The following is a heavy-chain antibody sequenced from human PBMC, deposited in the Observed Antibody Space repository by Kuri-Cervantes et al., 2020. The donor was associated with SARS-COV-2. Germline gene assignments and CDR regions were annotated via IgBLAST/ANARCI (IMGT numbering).Heavy chain of an antibody. Sequence: GGSLRLSCAASGFTFSSYAMSWVRQAPGTGLGWVSAISGSGSSKYYADSVNGRFTISRDNSKNTLYLQMNSLRAEDTAVYYCANLAGSNYFYYYGMDVWGQGTTVTVSS. CDR2: ISGSGSSK. D-gene: IGHD4-11*01. CDR3: ANLAGSNYFYYYGMDV. J-gene: IGHJ6*02. CDR1: GFTFSSYA. V-gene: IGHV3-23*01.